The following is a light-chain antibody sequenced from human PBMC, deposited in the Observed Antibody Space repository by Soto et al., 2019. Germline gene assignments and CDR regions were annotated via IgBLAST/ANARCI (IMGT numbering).Light chain of an antibody. J-gene: IGKJ2*01. CDR1: QSVSSSY. CDR2: GAS. V-gene: IGKV3-20*01. Sequence: EIVLTQSPGTLSLSPGERATLSCRASQSVSSSYLAWYQQKPGLAPRLLIYGASSRATGIPDRFSGSGSGTDFTLTISRLAPEDFAVYYCQQYGSSPYTFGQGTKLEIK. CDR3: QQYGSSPYT.